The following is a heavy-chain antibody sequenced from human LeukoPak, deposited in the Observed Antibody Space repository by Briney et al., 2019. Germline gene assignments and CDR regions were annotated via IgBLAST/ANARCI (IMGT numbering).Heavy chain of an antibody. CDR1: GFTFSSYA. J-gene: IGHJ4*02. Sequence: LRLSCAASGFTFSSYAMSWVRQPPGKGLEWIGYIYYSGSTYYNPSLKSRVTISVDTSKNQFSLKLSSVTAADTAVYYCARTLVVVPAAIDYWGQGTLVTVSS. CDR3: ARTLVVVPAAIDY. D-gene: IGHD2-2*01. V-gene: IGHV4-30-4*08. CDR2: IYYSGST.